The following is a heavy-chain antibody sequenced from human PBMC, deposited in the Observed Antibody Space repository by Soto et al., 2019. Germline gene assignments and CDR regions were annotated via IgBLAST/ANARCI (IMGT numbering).Heavy chain of an antibody. CDR1: GFPFSSYA. J-gene: IGHJ6*02. CDR2: ISYDGSNK. CDR3: ARVVSSTAYYYYYGMDV. Sequence: PWGSLRLSCAASGFPFSSYATHWVRQAPGKGLEWVAVISYDGSNKYYADSVKGRFTISRDNSKNTLYLQMNSLRAEDTAVYYCARVVSSTAYYYYYGMDVWGQGNTVTVSS. V-gene: IGHV3-30-3*01. D-gene: IGHD6-6*01.